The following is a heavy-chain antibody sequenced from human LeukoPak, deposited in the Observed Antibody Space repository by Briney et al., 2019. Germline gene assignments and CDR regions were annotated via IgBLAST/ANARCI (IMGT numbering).Heavy chain of an antibody. D-gene: IGHD3-3*01. CDR1: GGSFSGYY. J-gene: IGHJ4*02. CDR2: INHSGST. V-gene: IGHV4-34*01. CDR3: ARSLPNPRFLEWLPKDY. Sequence: SETLSLTCAVYGGSFSGYYWSWIREPPGKGLEWIGEINHSGSTNYNPSLKSRVTISVDTSKNQFSLKLSSVTAADTAVYYCARSLPNPRFLEWLPKDYWGQGTLVTVSS.